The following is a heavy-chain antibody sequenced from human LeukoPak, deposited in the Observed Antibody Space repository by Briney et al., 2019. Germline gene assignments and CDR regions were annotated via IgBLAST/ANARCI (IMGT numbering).Heavy chain of an antibody. V-gene: IGHV4-59*01. J-gene: IGHJ5*02. CDR3: ARVAMVRGVIPWFDP. CDR2: IYYSGST. CDR1: GGSISSYY. Sequence: PSETLSLTCTVSGGSISSYYWGWIRQPPGKGLEWIGYIYYSGSTNYNPSLKSRVTISVDTSKNQFSLKLSSVTAADTAVYYCARVAMVRGVIPWFDPWGQGTLVTVSS. D-gene: IGHD3-10*01.